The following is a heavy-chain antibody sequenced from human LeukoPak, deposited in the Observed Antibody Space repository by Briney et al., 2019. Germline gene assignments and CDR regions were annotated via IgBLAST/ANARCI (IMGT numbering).Heavy chain of an antibody. CDR3: ARTLSSRRSGFDH. Sequence: RESGPALVKPTQTLTLTCTFSGFSLSTSGMCMSWIRQPPRKALEWLARIDWDDDKYYSTSLKTRLTISKDTSKNQVVLTMTNLDPVDTATHYCARTLSSRRSGFDHWGQGTLVTVSS. CDR1: GFSLSTSGMC. D-gene: IGHD2-2*01. J-gene: IGHJ4*02. V-gene: IGHV2-70*11. CDR2: IDWDDDK.